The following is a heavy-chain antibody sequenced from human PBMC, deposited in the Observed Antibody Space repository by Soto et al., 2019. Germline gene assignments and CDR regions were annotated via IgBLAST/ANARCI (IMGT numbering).Heavy chain of an antibody. CDR2: IYAVDFHT. Sequence: GDAVKISCKFSAYSFTTDFSNSVRQMRGESLQWMANIYAVDFHTINIPSFEGLVTMSADKSINTAYLQRSSLKASDTSMYYCATPDSTAYYPGGDGFQIWAQGK. CDR3: ATPDSTAYYPGGDGFQI. D-gene: IGHD3-9*01. J-gene: IGHJ3*01. V-gene: IGHV5-10-1*01. CDR1: AYSFTTDF.